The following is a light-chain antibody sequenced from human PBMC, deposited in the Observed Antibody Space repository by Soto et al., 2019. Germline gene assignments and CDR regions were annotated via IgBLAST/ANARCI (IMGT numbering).Light chain of an antibody. CDR3: SSYTVSNTLV. J-gene: IGLJ3*02. CDR2: EVT. CDR1: SSDVGGYNY. Sequence: QSALTQPPSASGSPGQSVTISCTGTSSDVGGYNYVSWYQQHPGKAPKLMISEVTKRPSGVPDRFSGSKSGNTASLTVSGLQAEDEADYYCSSYTVSNTLVFGGGTQLTVL. V-gene: IGLV2-8*01.